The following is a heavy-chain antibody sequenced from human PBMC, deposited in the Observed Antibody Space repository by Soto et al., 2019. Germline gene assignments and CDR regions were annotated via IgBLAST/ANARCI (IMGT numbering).Heavy chain of an antibody. CDR3: AHPRGYGVFDAVDI. J-gene: IGHJ3*02. Sequence: EVQLLESGGGLVQPGGSLRLSCAASGFIFSTYAMNWVRQAPGKGLEWVSAISSGGDSAFYAESVRGRFTISRDNSINTLYLQMSSLRTEDTAVYYCAHPRGYGVFDAVDIWGQGTMGTVSS. CDR1: GFIFSTYA. CDR2: ISSGGDSA. D-gene: IGHD4-17*01. V-gene: IGHV3-23*01.